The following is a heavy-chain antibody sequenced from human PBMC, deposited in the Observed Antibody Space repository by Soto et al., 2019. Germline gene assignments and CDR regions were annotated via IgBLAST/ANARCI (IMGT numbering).Heavy chain of an antibody. V-gene: IGHV1-18*01. CDR3: ARGRRIVLMVYAPQGARYYFDY. CDR2: ISAYNGNT. Sequence: ASVKVSCKASGYTFTSYCISWVRQAPGQGLEWMGWISAYNGNTNYAQKLQGRVTMTRNTSISTAYMELSSLRSEDTAVYYCARGRRIVLMVYAPQGARYYFDYWGQGTLVTVSS. D-gene: IGHD2-8*01. CDR1: GYTFTSYC. J-gene: IGHJ4*02.